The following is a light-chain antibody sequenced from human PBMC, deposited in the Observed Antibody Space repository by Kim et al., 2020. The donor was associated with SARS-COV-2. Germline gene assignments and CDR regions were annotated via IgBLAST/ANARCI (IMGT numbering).Light chain of an antibody. CDR1: KLEDKY. V-gene: IGLV3-1*01. CDR3: QAWDSSTVV. CDR2: QNR. Sequence: SYELTQPPSVSVSPGQTASISCSGDKLEDKYVSWFQQKSGQSPVLIIYQNRRRPSGIPERFSGSNSGNTATLTISGTQAIDEADYYCQAWDSSTVVFGGGTQLTVL. J-gene: IGLJ2*01.